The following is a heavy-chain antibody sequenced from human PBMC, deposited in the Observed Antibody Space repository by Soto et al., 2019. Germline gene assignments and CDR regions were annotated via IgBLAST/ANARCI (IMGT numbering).Heavy chain of an antibody. V-gene: IGHV3-23*01. Sequence: PGGSLRLSCAASGFTFSSYAMSWVRQAPGKGLEWVSAISGSGGSTYYADSVKGRFTISRDNSKNTLYLQMNSLRAEDTAVYYCAKVRGYSGYDLSRVWYFDYWGQGTLVTVSS. CDR2: ISGSGGST. J-gene: IGHJ4*02. CDR1: GFTFSSYA. CDR3: AKVRGYSGYDLSRVWYFDY. D-gene: IGHD5-12*01.